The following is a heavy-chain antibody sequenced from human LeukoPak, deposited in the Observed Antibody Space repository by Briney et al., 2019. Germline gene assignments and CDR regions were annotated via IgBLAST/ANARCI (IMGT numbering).Heavy chain of an antibody. Sequence: GGSLRLSCAASGFTFSDYYMSWIRQAPGKGLEWVLYISSSGSTIYYADSVKGRFTISRDNAKNSLYLQMNSLRAEDTAVYYCARVGYSSSWYVSPTLYYFDYWGQGTLVTVSS. D-gene: IGHD6-13*01. CDR3: ARVGYSSSWYVSPTLYYFDY. CDR1: GFTFSDYY. J-gene: IGHJ4*02. CDR2: ISSSGSTI. V-gene: IGHV3-11*01.